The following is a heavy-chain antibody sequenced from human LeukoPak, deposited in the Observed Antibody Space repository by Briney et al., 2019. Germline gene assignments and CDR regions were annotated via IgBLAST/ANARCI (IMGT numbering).Heavy chain of an antibody. V-gene: IGHV3-49*03. CDR3: TRASGHTVGAKDYGMDV. J-gene: IGHJ6*02. CDR1: GFTFGDYA. D-gene: IGHD1-26*01. Sequence: GGSLRLSCTASGFTFGDYAMSWFRQAPGKGLEWVGFIRSKAYGGTTEYAASVKGRFTISRDDSKSIAYLQMNSLKTEDTAVYYCTRASGHTVGAKDYGMDVWGQGTTVTVSS. CDR2: IRSKAYGGTT.